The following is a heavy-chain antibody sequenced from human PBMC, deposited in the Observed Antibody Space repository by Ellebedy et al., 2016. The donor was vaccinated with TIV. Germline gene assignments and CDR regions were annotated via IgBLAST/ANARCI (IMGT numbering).Heavy chain of an antibody. CDR2: IKQDGSEK. CDR3: VRGGGSYFLAAYDI. CDR1: GVTFSAYW. D-gene: IGHD3-10*01. J-gene: IGHJ3*02. Sequence: PGGSLRLSCAASGVTFSAYWMSWVRQAPGKGLEWVANIKQDGSEKNHVDSVKGRFTISRDNTKNSLYLQMNSLRAEDTAIYDCVRGGGSYFLAAYDIWGQGTLVTVSS. V-gene: IGHV3-7*01.